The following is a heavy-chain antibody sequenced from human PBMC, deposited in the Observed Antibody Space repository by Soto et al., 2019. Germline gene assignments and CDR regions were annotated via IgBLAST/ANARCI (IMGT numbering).Heavy chain of an antibody. V-gene: IGHV1-69*01. Sequence: QVQLVQSGAEVKKPGSSVKVSCKASGGTFSSYAISWVRQAPGQGLECMGGIIPVFVTASYAQKFQGRVTINADESTSTVYMELSSLRSEDTAVYYCARGWNDFPHWGQGTLVTVSS. J-gene: IGHJ1*01. D-gene: IGHD1-1*01. CDR1: GGTFSSYA. CDR2: IIPVFVTA. CDR3: ARGWNDFPH.